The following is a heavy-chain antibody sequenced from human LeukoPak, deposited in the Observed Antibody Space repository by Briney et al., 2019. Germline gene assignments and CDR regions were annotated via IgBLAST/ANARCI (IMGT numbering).Heavy chain of an antibody. CDR3: ARVPLHDDTRHYYPH. J-gene: IGHJ1*01. Sequence: WASVKVSCKTSGYIFSNYGMHWVRQAPRQSLEWMGWINTGNGNAKSSQKFQDRVTLTRDTSASTAYMELNSLSSEDTAVYYCARVPLHDDTRHYYPHWGQGTPVTVSS. CDR1: GYIFSNYG. CDR2: INTGNGNA. D-gene: IGHD3-10*01. V-gene: IGHV1-3*04.